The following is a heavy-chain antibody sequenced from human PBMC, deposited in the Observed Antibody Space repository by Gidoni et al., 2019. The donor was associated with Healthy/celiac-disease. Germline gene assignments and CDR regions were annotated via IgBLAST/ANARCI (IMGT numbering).Heavy chain of an antibody. CDR1: GFTFSSYS. V-gene: IGHV3-21*01. D-gene: IGHD3-9*01. J-gene: IGHJ4*02. CDR3: AGSYDILTGYYNSGIFNY. CDR2: ISSSSSYI. Sequence: EVQLVESGGGLVKPGGSLRLSCAASGFTFSSYSMNWVRQAPGKGLGWGSSISSSSSYIYCADSVKGRFTISRDNAKNSLYLQMNSLRAEETAVYYCAGSYDILTGYYNSGIFNYWGQGTLVTVSS.